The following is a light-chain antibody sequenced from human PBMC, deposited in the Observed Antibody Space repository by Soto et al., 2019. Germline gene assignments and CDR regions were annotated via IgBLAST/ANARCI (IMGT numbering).Light chain of an antibody. CDR2: DAS. J-gene: IGKJ1*01. CDR3: QQYNNYWT. Sequence: DIQMTHSPSTLSSSVGDRVTITCRASQSISRGLAWYQQKPGKAPKLLIYDASSLESGVPSRFSGSGSATEFTLTISSLQPDDFATYYCQQYNNYWTFGQGTKVDIK. CDR1: QSISRG. V-gene: IGKV1-5*01.